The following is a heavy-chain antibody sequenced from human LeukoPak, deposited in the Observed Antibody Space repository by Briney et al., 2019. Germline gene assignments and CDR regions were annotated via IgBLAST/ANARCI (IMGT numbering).Heavy chain of an antibody. D-gene: IGHD3-9*01. CDR3: ARGGQLLRYFEFDP. V-gene: IGHV1-8*01. CDR2: MNPNSGNT. J-gene: IGHJ5*02. Sequence: ASVKVSCKASGYTFSSYDINWVRQATGQGLEWMGWMNPNSGNTGYAQKFQGRVTMTRNTSISTAYMELNSLRSEDTAVYYCARGGQLLRYFEFDPWGQGTLVTVSS. CDR1: GYTFSSYD.